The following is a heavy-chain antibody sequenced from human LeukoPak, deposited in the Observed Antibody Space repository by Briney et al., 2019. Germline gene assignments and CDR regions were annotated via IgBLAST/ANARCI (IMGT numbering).Heavy chain of an antibody. CDR1: GFTFDDYA. CDR2: ISWNSGSI. J-gene: IGHJ4*02. Sequence: GRSLRLSCAASGFTFDDYAMHWVRQAPGKGLEWVSGISWNSGSIGYADSVKGRFTISRDNAKNSLYLQMNSLRAEDTALCYCAKDSSDILTEYHSQFDYWGQGTLVTVSS. D-gene: IGHD3-9*01. CDR3: AKDSSDILTEYHSQFDY. V-gene: IGHV3-9*01.